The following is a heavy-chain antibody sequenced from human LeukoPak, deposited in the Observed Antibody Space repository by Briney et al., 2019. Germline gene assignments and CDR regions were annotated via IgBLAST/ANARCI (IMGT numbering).Heavy chain of an antibody. CDR1: GYTFTSYY. Sequence: ASVKVSCKASGYTFTSYYMHWVRQAPGQGLEWMGIINPSGGSTSYAQKFQGRVTMTRDTSTSTVYMELSSLRSEDTAVYCCARARAGAGLDYWGQGTLVTVSS. D-gene: IGHD6-19*01. CDR3: ARARAGAGLDY. J-gene: IGHJ4*02. CDR2: INPSGGST. V-gene: IGHV1-46*01.